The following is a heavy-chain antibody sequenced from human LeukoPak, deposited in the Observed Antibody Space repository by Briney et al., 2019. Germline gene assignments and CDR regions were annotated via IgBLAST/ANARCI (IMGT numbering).Heavy chain of an antibody. J-gene: IGHJ4*02. CDR1: GFTFSRYA. CDR2: ISSNGGST. Sequence: QSGGSLRLSCSVSGFTFSRYAMHWVRQAPGKGLEYVSAISSNGGSTYYADSVKGRFTISRDNSKNTLYLQMNNLRAEDTAVHYCAKDWALRAAGSFDYWGQGTLVTVSS. CDR3: AKDWALRAAGSFDY. D-gene: IGHD6-13*01. V-gene: IGHV3-64*04.